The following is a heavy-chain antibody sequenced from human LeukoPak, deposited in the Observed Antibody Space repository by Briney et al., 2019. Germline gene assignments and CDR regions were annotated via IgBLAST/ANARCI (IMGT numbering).Heavy chain of an antibody. CDR2: IYSGGAT. Sequence: GGSLRLSCAASGFTVSSSFISWVRQAPGKGLEWVSVIYSGGATYYADSVKGRFTVSRDNSRNTLYLQMNTLRAEDTAVYYCARGTPTVGTRYFDCWGQGTLVTVSS. CDR1: GFTVSSSF. D-gene: IGHD6-13*01. CDR3: ARGTPTVGTRYFDC. J-gene: IGHJ4*02. V-gene: IGHV3-66*01.